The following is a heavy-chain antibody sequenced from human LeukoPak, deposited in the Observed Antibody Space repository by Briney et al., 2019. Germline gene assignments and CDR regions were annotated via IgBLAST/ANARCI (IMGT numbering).Heavy chain of an antibody. J-gene: IGHJ4*02. CDR3: ARAAVQYCSGGSCLYPDY. V-gene: IGHV3-64*01. Sequence: GGSLRLPCAASGFTFSSYAMHWVRQAPGKGLEYVSTISSNGGSTYYANSVKGRFTISRDNSKNTLYLQMGSLRAEDMAVYYCARAAVQYCSGGSCLYPDYWGQGTLVTVSS. D-gene: IGHD2-15*01. CDR1: GFTFSSYA. CDR2: ISSNGGST.